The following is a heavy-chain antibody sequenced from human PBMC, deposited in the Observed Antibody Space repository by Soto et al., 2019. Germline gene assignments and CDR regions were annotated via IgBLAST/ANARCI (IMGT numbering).Heavy chain of an antibody. Sequence: QVQLQESGPGLVKPSETLSLTCTVSGGSVSSGSYYWSWIRQPPGKGLEWIGYIDYSGSTNYNSSLKRRVTLSVDTSKNPFSRQLSSVLAADTAVYYWASNVFEYYFDYWGQGTLVTVS. CDR1: GGSVSSGSYY. D-gene: IGHD3-3*01. V-gene: IGHV4-61*01. CDR3: ASNVFEYYFDY. J-gene: IGHJ4*02. CDR2: IDYSGST.